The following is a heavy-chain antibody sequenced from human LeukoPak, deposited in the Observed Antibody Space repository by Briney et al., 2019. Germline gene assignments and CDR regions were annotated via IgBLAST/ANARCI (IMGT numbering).Heavy chain of an antibody. CDR3: ARHGYYYDSSGYYWFDP. D-gene: IGHD3-22*01. V-gene: IGHV4-59*08. Sequence: SETLSLTCTVSGSSISSYYWSWIRQPPGKGLEWIGYIYYSGSTNYNPSLKSRVTISVDTSKNQFSLKLSSVTAADTAVYYCARHGYYYDSSGYYWFDPWGQGTLVTVSS. CDR2: IYYSGST. J-gene: IGHJ5*02. CDR1: GSSISSYY.